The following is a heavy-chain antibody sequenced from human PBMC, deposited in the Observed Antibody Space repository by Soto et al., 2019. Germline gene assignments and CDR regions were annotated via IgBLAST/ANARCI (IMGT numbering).Heavy chain of an antibody. D-gene: IGHD6-13*01. Sequence: QSQTLSLTCAISGDSVSSNSAAWNWIRQSPSRGLEWLGRTYYRSKWYNDYAVSVKSRITINPDTSKNQFSLQLNSVTPEDTAVYYYARDAPDLIAAAGYYYYYGMDVWGQGTTVTVSS. CDR3: ARDAPDLIAAAGYYYYYGMDV. CDR1: GDSVSSNSAA. J-gene: IGHJ6*02. V-gene: IGHV6-1*01. CDR2: TYYRSKWYN.